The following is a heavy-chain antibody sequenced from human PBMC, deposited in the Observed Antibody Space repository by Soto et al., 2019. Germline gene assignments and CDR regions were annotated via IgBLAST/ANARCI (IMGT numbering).Heavy chain of an antibody. CDR3: ARVNVVVTVDDAFDI. Sequence: GESLKISCKSSGYSFTSYWISWVRQMPGKGLEWMGRIDPSDSYTNYSPSFQGHVTISADKSISTAYLQWSSLKASDTAMYYCARVNVVVTVDDAFDIWGQGTMVTVSS. V-gene: IGHV5-10-1*01. CDR1: GYSFTSYW. CDR2: IDPSDSYT. D-gene: IGHD2-21*02. J-gene: IGHJ3*02.